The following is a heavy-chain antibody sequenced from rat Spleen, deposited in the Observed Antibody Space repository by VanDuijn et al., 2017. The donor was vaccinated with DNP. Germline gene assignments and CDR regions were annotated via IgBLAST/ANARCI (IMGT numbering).Heavy chain of an antibody. CDR1: GFTFSNYY. CDR2: ISGSGSIT. Sequence: EVQLVESGGGLVQPGRSLKLSCVASGFTFSNYYMDWVRQAPKKGLEWVAIISGSGSITYYADFVKGRFTISRENAKDTLYLQRDSLRSEDTATYYCARHGYSGVKYYFDYWGQGVMVTVSS. V-gene: IGHV5-25*01. CDR3: ARHGYSGVKYYFDY. D-gene: IGHD1-1*01. J-gene: IGHJ2*01.